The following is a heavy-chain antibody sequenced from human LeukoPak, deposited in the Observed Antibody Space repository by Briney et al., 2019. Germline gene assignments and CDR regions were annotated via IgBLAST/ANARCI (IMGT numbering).Heavy chain of an antibody. D-gene: IGHD3-22*01. J-gene: IGHJ4*02. CDR2: IYYSGST. CDR3: ARYYYDSSGYPIFDY. V-gene: IGHV4-59*01. CDR1: GGSISSYY. Sequence: SETLFLTCTVSGGSISSYYWSWIRQPPGKGLEWIGYIYYSGSTNYNPSLKSRVTISVDTSKNQFSLKLSSVTAADTAVYYCARYYYDSSGYPIFDYWGQGTLVTVSS.